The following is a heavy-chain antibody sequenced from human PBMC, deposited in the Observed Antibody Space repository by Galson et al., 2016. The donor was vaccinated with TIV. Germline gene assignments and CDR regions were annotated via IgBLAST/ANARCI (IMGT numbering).Heavy chain of an antibody. V-gene: IGHV1-2*02. J-gene: IGHJ4*02. CDR1: GDTFTGYY. Sequence: SVKVPCKASGDTFTGYYVHWVRQAPGQGLEWMGWIDPRSVATNYAQKFQGRVTMTRDTSISTAHMELTRPTPDDTAVYYCARARYGDYFDYWGQGTLVTVSS. D-gene: IGHD4-17*01. CDR3: ARARYGDYFDY. CDR2: IDPRSVAT.